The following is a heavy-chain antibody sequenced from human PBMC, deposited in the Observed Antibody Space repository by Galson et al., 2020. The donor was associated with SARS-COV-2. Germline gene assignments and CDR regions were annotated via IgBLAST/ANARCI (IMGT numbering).Heavy chain of an antibody. Sequence: ASVKVSCKASGYTFINFGVSWVRQAPGQGLEWVGRITAYNHGTNYAQNFQGRVTMTIDTSTTTAYMELRSLRSDDTAVYYCARDSRARDSYGFNDYWGQGALVTVSS. J-gene: IGHJ4*02. V-gene: IGHV1-18*01. CDR3: ARDSRARDSYGFNDY. CDR1: GYTFINFG. D-gene: IGHD5-18*01. CDR2: ITAYNHGT.